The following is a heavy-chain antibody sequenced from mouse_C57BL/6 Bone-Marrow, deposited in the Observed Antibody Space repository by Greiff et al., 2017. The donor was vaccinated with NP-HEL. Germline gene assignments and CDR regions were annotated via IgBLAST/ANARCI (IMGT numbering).Heavy chain of an antibody. V-gene: IGHV15-2*01. CDR3: ARWPPFWEEGYFDV. Sequence: QVQLKQSGSELRSPGSSVKLSCKDFDSEVFPIAYMSWVRQKPGHGFEWIGGILPSIGRTIYGEKFEDKATLDADTLSNTAYLELNSLTSEDSAIYYCARWPPFWEEGYFDVWGTGTTVTVSS. CDR2: ILPSIGRT. J-gene: IGHJ1*03. D-gene: IGHD4-1*01. CDR1: DSEVFPIAY.